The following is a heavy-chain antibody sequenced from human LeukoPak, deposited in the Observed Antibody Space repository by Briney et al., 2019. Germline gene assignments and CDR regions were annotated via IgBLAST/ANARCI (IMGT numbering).Heavy chain of an antibody. CDR1: GYTFTSYY. CDR3: ARGIPAVAGTSRSYWFDP. D-gene: IGHD6-19*01. V-gene: IGHV1-46*01. J-gene: IGHJ5*02. Sequence: GASVKVSCKASGYTFTSYYLHWVRRAPGQGLEWMGIINPSGGGGTSYAQKFQGRVTMTRDTSTSTVYMELSSLRSEDTAVYYCARGIPAVAGTSRSYWFDPWGQGTLVTVSS. CDR2: INPSGGGGT.